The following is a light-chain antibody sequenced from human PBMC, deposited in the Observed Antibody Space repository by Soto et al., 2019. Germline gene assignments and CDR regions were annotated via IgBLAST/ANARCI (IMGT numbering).Light chain of an antibody. CDR3: KQYSSTPRT. CDR2: WAS. J-gene: IGKJ1*01. V-gene: IGKV4-1*01. Sequence: DIVMTQSPDSLAVSLGERATINCKSSQSVLYSSNNKNYLAWYQQKPGQPPKLLIYWASTRESGVPDRFSGSGSATNFPLPISSLQAEDVAVYSCKQYSSTPRTFGQGTKVEIK. CDR1: QSVLYSSNNKNY.